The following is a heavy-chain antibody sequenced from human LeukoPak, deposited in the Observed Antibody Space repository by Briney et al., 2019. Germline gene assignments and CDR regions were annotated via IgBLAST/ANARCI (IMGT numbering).Heavy chain of an antibody. J-gene: IGHJ4*02. CDR3: TTAGNAKRLDY. CDR2: IKSKTDSGTT. Sequence: GESLTLSCAASGFTFSNSYWSWVRQAPGKGLEWIGHIKSKTDSGTTDYAAPVKGRFTISRDDSKNTLYLQMNSLKTEDTAVYYCTTAGNAKRLDYWGQGTLVTVSS. D-gene: IGHD1-1*01. CDR1: GFTFSNSY. V-gene: IGHV3-15*01.